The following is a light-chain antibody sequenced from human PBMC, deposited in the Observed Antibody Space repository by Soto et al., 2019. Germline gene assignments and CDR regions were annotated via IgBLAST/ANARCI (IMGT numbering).Light chain of an antibody. J-gene: IGKJ4*01. V-gene: IGKV3-15*01. CDR1: HSVSSN. CDR2: GSS. Sequence: EIVMTQSPATLSVSPGEIATLSCRSSHSVSSNFAWYQQKPGQAPGRLIYGSSTWATGIPARFSGSGSGTDFPLTISSPQSEDFAVSYCQQYNNWPPTFGEGTKVEIK. CDR3: QQYNNWPPT.